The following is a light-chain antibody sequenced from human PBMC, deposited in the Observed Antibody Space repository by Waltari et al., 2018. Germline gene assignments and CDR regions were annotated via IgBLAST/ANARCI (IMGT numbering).Light chain of an antibody. CDR1: RSNTGSNY. Sequence: QSVLTQPPSASATPGQRVTIPCSGSRSNTGSNYVSWYQQLPGTAPKILIYRNNQRPSGVPDRCSGSKSGTSASLAISGLRSEDWADYYCAAWDDSLSGRVFGGGTKVTVL. CDR2: RNN. J-gene: IGLJ3*02. V-gene: IGLV1-47*01. CDR3: AAWDDSLSGRV.